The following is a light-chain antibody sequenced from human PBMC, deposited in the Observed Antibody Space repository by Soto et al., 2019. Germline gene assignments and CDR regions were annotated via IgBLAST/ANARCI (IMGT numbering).Light chain of an antibody. CDR1: QGFSSN. J-gene: IGKJ1*01. CDR3: PRT. V-gene: IGKV3-15*01. CDR2: GAS. Sequence: EILMTQSPATLSVSPGERATLSCRASQGFSSNLAWYQQKPGQAPRLLIYGASTRATGIPARFSGSGSGTEFTLTISSLQSEDFAVCDWPRTFGQGTKVEIK.